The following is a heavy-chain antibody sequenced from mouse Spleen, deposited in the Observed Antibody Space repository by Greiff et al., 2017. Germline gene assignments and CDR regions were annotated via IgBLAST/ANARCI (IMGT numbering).Heavy chain of an antibody. J-gene: IGHJ3*01. Sequence: VQLQQPGAELVKPGASVKLSCKASGYTFTSYWMHWVKQRPGRGLEWIGRIDPNSGGTKYNEKFKSKATLTVDKPSSTAYIQLSSLTSEDSAVYYCARSGYYYGSPAWFAYWGQGTLVTVSA. CDR3: ARSGYYYGSPAWFAY. CDR2: IDPNSGGT. D-gene: IGHD1-1*01. V-gene: IGHV1-72*01. CDR1: GYTFTSYW.